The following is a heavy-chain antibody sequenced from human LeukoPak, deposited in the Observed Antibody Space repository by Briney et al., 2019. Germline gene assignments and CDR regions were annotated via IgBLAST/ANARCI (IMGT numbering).Heavy chain of an antibody. CDR2: ISSSSSTI. CDR1: GFTFSSYG. Sequence: GGSLRLSCAASGFTFSSYGIHWVRQAPVKGLEWVSYISSSSSTIYYADSVKGRFTISRDNAKNSLYLQMNSLRAEDTAVYYCARDRDYYGSGSGGPWGQGTLVTVSS. V-gene: IGHV3-48*04. CDR3: ARDRDYYGSGSGGP. J-gene: IGHJ5*02. D-gene: IGHD3-10*01.